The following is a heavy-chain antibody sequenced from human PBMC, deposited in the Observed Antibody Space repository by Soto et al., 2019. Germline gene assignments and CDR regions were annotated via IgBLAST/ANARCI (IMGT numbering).Heavy chain of an antibody. CDR2: IDADDSSA. V-gene: IGHV3-74*03. J-gene: IGHJ6*02. D-gene: IGHD3-10*01. CDR1: GFTFSTTW. Sequence: EMQLVESGGGLVQPGGSLRLSCVVSGFTFSTTWMHWVRQAPGKGLVWVSRIDADDSSATYADSVKGRFTISRDNSKNTLYLQMNSLRPEDTAVYYCARDYYYSVDVWGQGTSFTVSS. CDR3: ARDYYYSVDV.